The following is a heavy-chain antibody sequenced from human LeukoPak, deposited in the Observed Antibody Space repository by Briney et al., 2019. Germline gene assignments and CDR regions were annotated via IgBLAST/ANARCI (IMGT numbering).Heavy chain of an antibody. V-gene: IGHV4-4*09. CDR1: SASVNSNY. Sequence: PGETLPLTCTVSSASVNSNYWSWIRHSPGMGLEWIAYIHANGNTNYNPSLKSRVTISLDTSKNQFSLKLSSVTAADTAIYYCARLAAAAASITYHHFVVGGRGTLVTVSS. CDR2: IHANGNT. D-gene: IGHD6-13*01. J-gene: IGHJ2*01. CDR3: ARLAAAAASITYHHFVV.